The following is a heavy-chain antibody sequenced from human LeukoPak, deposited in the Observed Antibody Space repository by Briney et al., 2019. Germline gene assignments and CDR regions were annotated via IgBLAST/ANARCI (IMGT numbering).Heavy chain of an antibody. CDR3: ANIPAGYYYDSSGYLPPSY. V-gene: IGHV3-23*01. CDR1: GFTFSSYA. CDR2: ISGSGGST. J-gene: IGHJ4*02. Sequence: GGSLRLSCAASGFTFSSYAMSWVRQAPGKGLEWVSAISGSGGSTYYADSVKGRFTISRDNSKNTLYLQMSSLRAEDTAVYYCANIPAGYYYDSSGYLPPSYWGQGTLVTVSS. D-gene: IGHD3-22*01.